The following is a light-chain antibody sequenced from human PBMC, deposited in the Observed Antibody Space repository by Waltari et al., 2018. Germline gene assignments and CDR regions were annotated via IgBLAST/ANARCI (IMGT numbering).Light chain of an antibody. V-gene: IGLV8-61*01. J-gene: IGLJ3*02. CDR3: ALYVGSAMWV. Sequence: QTVVTQEPSFSVSPGGTVTLTCGLSSGSVSTNNYPSWYQQTPGQPPRTLIYSTNTRSSGVPDRVSGSILGSKAALTITGAQADDESDYYCALYVGSAMWVFGGGTKLTVL. CDR1: SGSVSTNNY. CDR2: STN.